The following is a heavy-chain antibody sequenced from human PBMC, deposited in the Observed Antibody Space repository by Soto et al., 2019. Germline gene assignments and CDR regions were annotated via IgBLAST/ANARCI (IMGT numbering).Heavy chain of an antibody. CDR3: ARDQSACGYVIFDY. D-gene: IGHD5-12*01. V-gene: IGHV1-46*01. J-gene: IGHJ4*02. Sequence: GASVKVSCKASGFTFSTYYIHWVRQAPGQRLEWVGIINPNGGATTNAQKFQGRVTMTRDTSTSTVYMEMSSLRAEDTAMYYCARDQSACGYVIFDYWGQGTLVTVSS. CDR2: INPNGGAT. CDR1: GFTFSTYY.